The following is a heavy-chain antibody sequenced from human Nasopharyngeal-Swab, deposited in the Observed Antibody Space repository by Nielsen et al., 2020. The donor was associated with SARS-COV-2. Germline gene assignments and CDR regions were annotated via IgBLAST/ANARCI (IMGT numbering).Heavy chain of an antibody. D-gene: IGHD5-12*01. J-gene: IGHJ6*02. CDR2: ISGSDYST. Sequence: GGSLRLSCAASGFTFSTYAISWVRRAPGKGLEWVSVISGSDYSTHYADSVKGRFTISRDNSKNTVSLQMNSLRAEDTAIYYCAKDRDSGDDSDDYYHYYGMDVWGQGTTVTVSS. V-gene: IGHV3-23*01. CDR3: AKDRDSGDDSDDYYHYYGMDV. CDR1: GFTFSTYA.